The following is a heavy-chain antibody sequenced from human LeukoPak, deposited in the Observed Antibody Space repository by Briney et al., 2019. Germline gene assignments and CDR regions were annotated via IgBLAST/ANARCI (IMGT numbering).Heavy chain of an antibody. V-gene: IGHV4-39*01. D-gene: IGHD4-17*01. CDR2: IYYSGST. CDR3: AGGHYGDYVVWFDP. J-gene: IGHJ5*02. CDR1: GGSISSSSYY. Sequence: SETLSLTCTVSGGSISSSSYYWGWIRHPPGKGLEWLGSIYYSGSTYYNPSLKSRATISVETSKNQFSLKLSSVTAADTAVDYCAGGHYGDYVVWFDPWGRGTLVTVSS.